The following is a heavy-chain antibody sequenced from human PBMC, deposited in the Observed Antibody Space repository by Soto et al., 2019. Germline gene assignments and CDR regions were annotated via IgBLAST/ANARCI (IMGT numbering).Heavy chain of an antibody. D-gene: IGHD6-13*01. V-gene: IGHV1-18*01. Sequence: QVQLVQSGAEVKKTGASVEVAWKAPGYTFISYGISWVRQAPGQGLDGMGWISAYNGKTNYAQKFQGRLTITTETSTSKAYMELRSLRSDDTAVYYCARAGFSTRWLGVVAIEVCGVKIDYWGQGTRVTVSS. J-gene: IGHJ4*02. CDR1: GYTFISYG. CDR2: ISAYNGKT. CDR3: ARAGFSTRWLGVVAIEVCGVKIDY.